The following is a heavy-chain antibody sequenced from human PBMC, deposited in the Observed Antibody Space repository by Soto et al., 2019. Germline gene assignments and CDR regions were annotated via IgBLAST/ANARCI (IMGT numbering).Heavy chain of an antibody. D-gene: IGHD3-9*01. CDR2: ISGSGGST. CDR3: TTPPYDILTAKPQPNQVDH. CDR1: GFTFSSYA. Sequence: GGSLRLSCAASGFTFSSYAMSWVRQAPGKGLEWVSAISGSGGSTYYADSVKGRFTISRDNSKNTLYLQMNSLRAEDTAVYYCTTPPYDILTAKPQPNQVDHWGQGTLVTVSS. J-gene: IGHJ4*02. V-gene: IGHV3-23*01.